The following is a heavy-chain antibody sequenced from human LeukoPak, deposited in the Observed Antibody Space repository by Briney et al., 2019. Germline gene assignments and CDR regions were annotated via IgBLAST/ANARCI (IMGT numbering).Heavy chain of an antibody. J-gene: IGHJ3*02. D-gene: IGHD1-26*01. Sequence: PGRSLRLSCAASGFTFDDYAMHWVRQAPGKGLEWVSGISWNSGSIGYADSVKGRFTISRDNAKNSLYLQMNSLRAEDTALYYCAKDYWDINAFDIWGQRTMVTVSS. CDR1: GFTFDDYA. CDR3: AKDYWDINAFDI. V-gene: IGHV3-9*01. CDR2: ISWNSGSI.